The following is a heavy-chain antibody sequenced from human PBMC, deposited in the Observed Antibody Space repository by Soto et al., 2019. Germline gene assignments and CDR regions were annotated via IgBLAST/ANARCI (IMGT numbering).Heavy chain of an antibody. J-gene: IGHJ4*02. CDR2: VGGSGTST. V-gene: IGHV3-23*01. D-gene: IGHD6-6*01. CDR3: AHHQRTTARQLGYFDY. Sequence: VQLLESGGGLVQPGGSLRLSCAASGFTFSSYAMSWVRQAPGKGLEWVSAVGGSGTSTYYADSVKGRFTISRDNSKNTLYLEMNSLRAEDTAVYYCAHHQRTTARQLGYFDYWGQGTLVTVSS. CDR1: GFTFSSYA.